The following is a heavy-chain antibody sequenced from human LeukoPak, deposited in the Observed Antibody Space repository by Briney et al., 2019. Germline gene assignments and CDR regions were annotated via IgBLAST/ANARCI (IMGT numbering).Heavy chain of an antibody. D-gene: IGHD3-9*01. Sequence: SVKVSCKASGGTFSSYAISWVRQAPGQGLEWMGGIIPIFGTANYAQKFQGRVTITADKSTSTAYVELSSLRSEDTAVYYCARAHLRYFDPIYGMDVWGKGTTVTVSS. CDR1: GGTFSSYA. CDR2: IIPIFGTA. CDR3: ARAHLRYFDPIYGMDV. J-gene: IGHJ6*04. V-gene: IGHV1-69*06.